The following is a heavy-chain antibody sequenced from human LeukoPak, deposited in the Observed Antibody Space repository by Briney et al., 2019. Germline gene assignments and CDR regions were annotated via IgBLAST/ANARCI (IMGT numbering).Heavy chain of an antibody. CDR2: IYTSGST. Sequence: SETLSLTCTVSGGSISSYYWNWIRQPAGKGLEWIGRIYTSGSTNYNPSLKGRVTMSLDTSRNQFSLRLRSVTAADTAVYYCAREGGSGWLGDYYYMDVWGKGTTVTVSS. V-gene: IGHV4-4*07. CDR1: GGSISSYY. J-gene: IGHJ6*03. D-gene: IGHD6-19*01. CDR3: AREGGSGWLGDYYYMDV.